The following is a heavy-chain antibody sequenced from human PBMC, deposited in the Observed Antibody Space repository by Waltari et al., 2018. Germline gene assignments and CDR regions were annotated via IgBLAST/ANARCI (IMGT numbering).Heavy chain of an antibody. Sequence: EVQLLESGGGLVQPGGSLRLSCAVSGFTLSNYAINWVRQAPGEGMEWVSSISGDATYYADSVKGRVTISRDKSKNTVSLQMNSLRAEDTALYYCARGAERHDYWGQVTLVTVSS. CDR1: GFTLSNYA. CDR2: SISGDAT. D-gene: IGHD6-25*01. J-gene: IGHJ4*02. V-gene: IGHV3-23*01. CDR3: ARGAERHDY.